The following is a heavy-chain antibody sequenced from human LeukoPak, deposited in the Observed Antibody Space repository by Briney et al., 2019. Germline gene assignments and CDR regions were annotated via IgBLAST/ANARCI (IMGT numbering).Heavy chain of an antibody. CDR2: IYYSGST. Sequence: SETLSLTCTVSGGSISSSSYYWGWIRQPPGKGLEWIGSIYYSGSTYYNPSLKSRVTISVDTSKNQFSLKLSSVTAADTAVYYCVGSGGSCYGYWGQGTLVTVPS. CDR1: GGSISSSSYY. J-gene: IGHJ4*02. CDR3: VGSGGSCYGY. V-gene: IGHV4-39*01. D-gene: IGHD2-15*01.